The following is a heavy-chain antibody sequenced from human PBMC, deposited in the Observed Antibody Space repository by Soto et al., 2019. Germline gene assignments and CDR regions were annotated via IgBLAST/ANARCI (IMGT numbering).Heavy chain of an antibody. CDR3: ARRRAYTGWSGGYYYGMDV. CDR2: IDPSDSYT. J-gene: IGHJ6*02. V-gene: IGHV5-10-1*01. CDR1: GYSFASYW. D-gene: IGHD6-19*01. Sequence: PGESLKISCKGSGYSFASYWISWVRQMPGKGLEWMGRIDPSDSYTNYSPSFQGHVTISADKSISTAYLQWSSLKASDTAMYYCARRRAYTGWSGGYYYGMDVWGQGTTVTVS.